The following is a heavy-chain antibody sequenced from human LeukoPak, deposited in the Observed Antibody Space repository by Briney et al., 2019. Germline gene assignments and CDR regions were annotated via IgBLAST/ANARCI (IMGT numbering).Heavy chain of an antibody. Sequence: PGGSLRLSCAASGFTFSSYSMNWVRQAPGKGLEWVSSISTSSNYMYYADSLKGRFTISRDNAKNSLFLQMNRLRAEDTAVYYCARDSSGWYGWFDPWGQGTLVTVSS. CDR1: GFTFSSYS. CDR3: ARDSSGWYGWFDP. D-gene: IGHD6-19*01. J-gene: IGHJ5*02. V-gene: IGHV3-21*01. CDR2: ISTSSNYM.